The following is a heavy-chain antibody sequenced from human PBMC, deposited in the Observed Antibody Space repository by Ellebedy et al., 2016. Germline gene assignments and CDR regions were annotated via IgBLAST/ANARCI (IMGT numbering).Heavy chain of an antibody. J-gene: IGHJ4*02. D-gene: IGHD4-17*01. CDR2: INSDGSST. CDR1: GFTFSSYW. Sequence: GESLKISXAASGFTFSSYWMHWVRQAPGKGLVWVSRINSDGSSTSYADSVKGRFTISRDNAKNTLYLQMNSLRAEDTAVYYCAKVGWSGPYGDYYYFDYWGQGTLVTVSS. V-gene: IGHV3-74*01. CDR3: AKVGWSGPYGDYYYFDY.